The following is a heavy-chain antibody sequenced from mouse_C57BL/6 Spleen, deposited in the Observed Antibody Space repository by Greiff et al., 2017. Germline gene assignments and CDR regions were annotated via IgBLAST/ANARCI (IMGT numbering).Heavy chain of an antibody. Sequence: QVQLQQSGAELVRPGTSVKVSCKASGYAFTNYLIEWVKQRPGQGLEWIGVINPGSGGTNYNEKFKGKATLTADKSSSTAYMQLSSLTSEDSAVYFCARDYGSSYEGFAYWGQGTLFTVSA. V-gene: IGHV1-54*01. CDR2: INPGSGGT. CDR3: ARDYGSSYEGFAY. CDR1: GYAFTNYL. D-gene: IGHD1-1*01. J-gene: IGHJ3*01.